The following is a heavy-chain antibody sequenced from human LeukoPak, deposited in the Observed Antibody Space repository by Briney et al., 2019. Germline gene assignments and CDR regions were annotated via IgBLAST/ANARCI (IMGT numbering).Heavy chain of an antibody. CDR2: IIPIHGIA. V-gene: IGHV1-69*04. D-gene: IGHD6-6*01. CDR3: AREVGSSRYFDY. CDR1: GATFSSYT. Sequence: SVKVSCKASGATFSSYTISWVRQAPGQWLEWMGRIIPIHGIANYAQKFQGRVTITADKSTSTAYMELSSLRSEDTAVYYCAREVGSSRYFDYWGQGTLVTVSS. J-gene: IGHJ4*02.